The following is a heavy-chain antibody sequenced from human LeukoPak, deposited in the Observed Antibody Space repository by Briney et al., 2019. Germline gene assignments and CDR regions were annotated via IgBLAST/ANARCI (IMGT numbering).Heavy chain of an antibody. D-gene: IGHD5-24*01. Sequence: GGSLRLSCAASGFTFSSYAMHWVRQAPGKGLEWVAVISYDGSNKYYADSVKGRFTISRDNSKNTLYLQMNSLRAEDTAVYYCARVRRDGYNFRGFDYWGQGTLVTVSS. CDR2: ISYDGSNK. V-gene: IGHV3-30*14. J-gene: IGHJ4*02. CDR3: ARVRRDGYNFRGFDY. CDR1: GFTFSSYA.